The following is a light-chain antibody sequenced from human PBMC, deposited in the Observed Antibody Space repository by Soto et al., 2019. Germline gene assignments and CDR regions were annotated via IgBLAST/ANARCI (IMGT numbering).Light chain of an antibody. CDR1: QSISSW. CDR2: DAS. Sequence: DIQMTQSPSTLSGSVGDRVTITCRASQSISSWLAWYQQKPGKAPKLSIYDASSLESGVPSRFSGSGSGTEFTLPISSLLPDDSATYYCQQCNRYPITFGQGTRLEIK. CDR3: QQCNRYPIT. J-gene: IGKJ5*01. V-gene: IGKV1-5*01.